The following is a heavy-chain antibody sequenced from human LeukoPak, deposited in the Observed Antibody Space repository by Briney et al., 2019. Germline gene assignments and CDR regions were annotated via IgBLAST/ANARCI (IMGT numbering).Heavy chain of an antibody. CDR1: GLTLSSYS. D-gene: IGHD1-26*01. V-gene: IGHV3-21*01. J-gene: IGHJ4*02. CDR3: ARKGGRWELDY. CDR2: ISSISSHI. Sequence: GGSLRLSCAASGLTLSSYSMNWVRQAPGKGLEWDSSISSISSHIYYADSVKGRFTISRDHAENSPYLQMNSLRAEDTAVYYCARKGGRWELDYWGQGTLVTVSS.